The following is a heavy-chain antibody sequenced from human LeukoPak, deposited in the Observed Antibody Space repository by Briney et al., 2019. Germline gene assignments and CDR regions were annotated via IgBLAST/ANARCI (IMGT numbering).Heavy chain of an antibody. Sequence: GGSLRLSCAASGFTFGDYAMHWVRQAPGKGLEWVSGINWNSNVIAYADSVKGRFTISRDNAKNSLYLQMNSLRGDDTALYHCAKVTGTGLGRNLFDNWGQGTLVTVSS. CDR3: AKVTGTGLGRNLFDN. D-gene: IGHD3/OR15-3a*01. V-gene: IGHV3-9*01. J-gene: IGHJ4*02. CDR2: INWNSNVI. CDR1: GFTFGDYA.